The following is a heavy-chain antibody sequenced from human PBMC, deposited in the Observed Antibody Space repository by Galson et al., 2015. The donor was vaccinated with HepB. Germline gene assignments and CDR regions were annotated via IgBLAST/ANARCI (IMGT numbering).Heavy chain of an antibody. CDR2: ISSSGSYT. CDR1: GFTFNDFY. V-gene: IGHV3-11*06. Sequence: SLRLSCAVSGFTFNDFYMSWIRQAPGKGLEWVSYISSSGSYTNYADSVKGRFTISRDNAKNSLYLQMNSLRGEDMAVYYCARGSGSSSWYVPFDYWGQGTLVTVSS. D-gene: IGHD6-13*01. J-gene: IGHJ4*02. CDR3: ARGSGSSSWYVPFDY.